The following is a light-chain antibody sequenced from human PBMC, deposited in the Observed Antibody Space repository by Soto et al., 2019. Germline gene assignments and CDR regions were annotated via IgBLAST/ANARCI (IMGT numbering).Light chain of an antibody. CDR1: QRLSSN. CDR3: QQYNNWPYT. CDR2: DAS. Sequence: IVMTQSPGTLSVSPGERGTLSCRASQRLSSNLAWYQQKPGQAPRLLIYDASTRATGIPARFSGSGSGTEFTLTISSLQSEDFAVYYCQQYNNWPYTFGQGTKLEIK. J-gene: IGKJ2*01. V-gene: IGKV3-15*01.